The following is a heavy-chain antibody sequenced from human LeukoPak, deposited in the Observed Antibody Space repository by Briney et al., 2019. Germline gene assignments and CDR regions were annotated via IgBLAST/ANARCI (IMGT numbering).Heavy chain of an antibody. D-gene: IGHD2-15*01. CDR2: ISAYNGNT. Sequence: ASVKVSCKASGYTFTSYGISWVRQAPGQGLEWMGWISAYNGNTNYAQKLQGRVTMTTDTSTSTAYMELRSLRSDDTAVYYCGRHVYLVAATQRWFEPWGQAALVAVSS. J-gene: IGHJ5*02. CDR1: GYTFTSYG. V-gene: IGHV1-18*01. CDR3: GRHVYLVAATQRWFEP.